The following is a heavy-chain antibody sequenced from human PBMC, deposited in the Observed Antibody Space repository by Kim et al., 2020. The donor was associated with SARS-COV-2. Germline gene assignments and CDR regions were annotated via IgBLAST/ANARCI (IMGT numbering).Heavy chain of an antibody. Sequence: GESLKISCKGSGYSFTSYWIGWVRQMPGKGLEWMGIIYPGDSDTRYSPSFQGQVTISADKSISTAYLQWSSLKASDTAMYYCARTNTYYYDSTPGWFDPWGQGTLVTVSS. CDR1: GYSFTSYW. V-gene: IGHV5-51*01. CDR2: IYPGDSDT. J-gene: IGHJ5*02. D-gene: IGHD3-22*01. CDR3: ARTNTYYYDSTPGWFDP.